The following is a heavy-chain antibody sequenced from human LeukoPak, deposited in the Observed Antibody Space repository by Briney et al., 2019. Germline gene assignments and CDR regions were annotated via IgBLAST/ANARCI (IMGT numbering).Heavy chain of an antibody. D-gene: IGHD4-17*01. V-gene: IGHV4-59*06. J-gene: IGHJ6*02. CDR3: ASVGDYGDFGNGMDV. CDR1: GGSISSYS. CDR2: IYYSGST. Sequence: SETLSLTCTVSGGSISSYSWSWIRQPPGKGLEWIGYIYYSGSTYYNPSLKSRVTISVDTSKNQFSLKLSSVTAADTAVYYCASVGDYGDFGNGMDVWGQGTTVTVSS.